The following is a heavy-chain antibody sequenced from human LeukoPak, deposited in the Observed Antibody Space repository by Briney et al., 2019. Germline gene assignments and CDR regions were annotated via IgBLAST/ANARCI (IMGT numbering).Heavy chain of an antibody. CDR3: ARRAGHRIVGATTYFDH. CDR2: ISAYNGNT. J-gene: IGHJ4*02. Sequence: GASVKVSCKASGYTFTSYGISWVRQAPGQGLEWMGWISAYNGNTNYAQKLQGRVTMTTDTSTNTAYMELRSLRSDDTAVYYCARRAGHRIVGATTYFDHWGQGTLVTVSS. CDR1: GYTFTSYG. D-gene: IGHD1-26*01. V-gene: IGHV1-18*01.